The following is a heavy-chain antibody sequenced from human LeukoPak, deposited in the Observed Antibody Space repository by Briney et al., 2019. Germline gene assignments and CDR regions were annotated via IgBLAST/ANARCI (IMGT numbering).Heavy chain of an antibody. CDR3: ARGGHGDYYFDY. J-gene: IGHJ4*02. CDR2: ISSSGRTI. V-gene: IGHV3-48*04. Sequence: GGSLRLSCAAPGIPFSSFGMHWLRQAPGKGLEWISYISSSGRTIYDADSVKGRFTISRDNAKNSLYLQMNGLRAEDMALYYCARGGHGDYYFDYWGQGTLVTASS. D-gene: IGHD4-17*01. CDR1: GIPFSSFG.